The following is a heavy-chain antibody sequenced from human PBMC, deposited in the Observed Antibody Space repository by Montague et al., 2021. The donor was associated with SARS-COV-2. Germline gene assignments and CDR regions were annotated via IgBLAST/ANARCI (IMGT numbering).Heavy chain of an antibody. D-gene: IGHD1-1*01. CDR1: GFTFSSYG. CDR3: AREVLAHNWNDCHFDY. V-gene: IGHV3-33*01. J-gene: IGHJ4*02. Sequence: SLRLSCAASGFTFSSYGMHWVRQAPGKGLEWVAVIWYDGSNKYYADSVKGRFTISRDNSKNTLYLQMNSLRAEDTAVYYCAREVLAHNWNDCHFDYWGQVTLVTVSS. CDR2: IWYDGSNK.